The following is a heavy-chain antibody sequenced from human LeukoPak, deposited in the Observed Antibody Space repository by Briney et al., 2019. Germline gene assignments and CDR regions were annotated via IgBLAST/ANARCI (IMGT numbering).Heavy chain of an antibody. CDR1: GGSFSGYY. Sequence: SETLSLTCAVYGGSFSGYYWSWIRQPPGKGLEWIGEINHSGSTNYNPSLKSRVTISVDTSKNQFSLKLSSVTAADTAVYYCARGFLMSVAGTSFDYWGQGTLVTVSS. D-gene: IGHD6-19*01. V-gene: IGHV4-34*01. J-gene: IGHJ4*02. CDR2: INHSGST. CDR3: ARGFLMSVAGTSFDY.